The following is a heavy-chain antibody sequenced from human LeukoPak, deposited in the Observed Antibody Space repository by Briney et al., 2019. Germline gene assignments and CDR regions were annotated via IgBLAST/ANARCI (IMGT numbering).Heavy chain of an antibody. Sequence: PGRSLRLSCAASGFTFSSYAMHWVRQAPGKGLEWVSAISGSGGSTYYADSVKGRFTISRDNSKNTLYLQMNSLRAEDTAVYYCAKDPNRGELPPFRGRWFDPWGQGTLVTVSS. D-gene: IGHD1-26*01. CDR2: ISGSGGST. J-gene: IGHJ5*02. CDR1: GFTFSSYA. CDR3: AKDPNRGELPPFRGRWFDP. V-gene: IGHV3-23*01.